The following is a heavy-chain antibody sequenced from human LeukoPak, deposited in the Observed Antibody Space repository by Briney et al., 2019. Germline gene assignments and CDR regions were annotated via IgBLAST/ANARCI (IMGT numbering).Heavy chain of an antibody. CDR3: TRAGIVVVIGSIDY. Sequence: GGSLRLSCTASGFTFGDYAMSWFRQAPGKGLEWVGFIRSKAYGGTTEYAASVKGRFTISRDDSKSIAYLQMNSLKTEDTAVYYCTRAGIVVVIGSIDYWGQGTLVTFCS. J-gene: IGHJ4*02. D-gene: IGHD3-22*01. V-gene: IGHV3-49*03. CDR2: IRSKAYGGTT. CDR1: GFTFGDYA.